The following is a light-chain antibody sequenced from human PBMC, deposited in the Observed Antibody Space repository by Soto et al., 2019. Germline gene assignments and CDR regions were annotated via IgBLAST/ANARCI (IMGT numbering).Light chain of an antibody. CDR3: QQYGGSPFT. CDR1: QSVNSDY. Sequence: EIVLTQSPGTLSLSPGERATLSCRASQSVNSDYLAWYQQKPGQAPRLLIYAASSRATGIPDRFSGSGSGTDLTLTITRLEPEDFAVYYCQQYGGSPFTFGPGTKVDI. V-gene: IGKV3-20*01. CDR2: AAS. J-gene: IGKJ3*01.